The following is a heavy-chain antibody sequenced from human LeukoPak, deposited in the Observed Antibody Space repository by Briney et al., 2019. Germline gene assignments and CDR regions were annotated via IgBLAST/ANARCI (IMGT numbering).Heavy chain of an antibody. D-gene: IGHD4-17*01. CDR2: ISYDGSNK. J-gene: IGHJ4*02. Sequence: PGRSLRLSCAASGFTFSSYGMHWVRQAPGKGLEWVAVISYDGSNKYYADSVKGRFTISRDNSKNTLYLQMNSLRAEDTAVYYCAKDGRYGDYVGYFDYWGQGTLVTVSS. V-gene: IGHV3-30*18. CDR3: AKDGRYGDYVGYFDY. CDR1: GFTFSSYG.